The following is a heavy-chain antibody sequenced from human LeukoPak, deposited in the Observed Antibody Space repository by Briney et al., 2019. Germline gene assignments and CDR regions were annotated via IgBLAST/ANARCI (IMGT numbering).Heavy chain of an antibody. D-gene: IGHD1-26*01. CDR2: ISSSGSTI. CDR1: GFTFSSYE. J-gene: IGHJ4*02. CDR3: ARMVVGAPFDY. Sequence: GGSLRLSCAASGFTFSSYEMNWVRLAPGKGLEWVSYISSSGSTIYYADSVKGRFTISRDNAKNSLYLQMNSLRAEDTAVYYCARMVVGAPFDYWGQGTLVTVSS. V-gene: IGHV3-48*03.